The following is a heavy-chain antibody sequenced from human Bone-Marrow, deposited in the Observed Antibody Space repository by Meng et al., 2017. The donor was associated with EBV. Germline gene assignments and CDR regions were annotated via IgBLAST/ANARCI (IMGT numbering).Heavy chain of an antibody. J-gene: IGHJ4*02. CDR1: GDSFSSIYW. V-gene: IGHV4-4*02. CDR3: ARVRVGGYDIDH. D-gene: IGHD5-12*01. CDR2: IYHSGST. Sequence: QVLLQGAGPGLVMPSGTLSLTCGVSGDSFSSIYWWSWVRQPPGKGLEWIGEIYHSGSTEYNPSLKNRVTISIDKSKNKFSLKLTSVTAADTAMYYCARVRVGGYDIDHWGQGTLVTVSS.